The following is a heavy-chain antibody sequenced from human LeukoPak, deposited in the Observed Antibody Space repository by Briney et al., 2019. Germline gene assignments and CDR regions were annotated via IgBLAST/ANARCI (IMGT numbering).Heavy chain of an antibody. CDR3: ARDIVVVTGLHAFDI. J-gene: IGHJ3*02. D-gene: IGHD2-21*02. Sequence: SETLSLTCTVSGGSISSCYWSWIRQPAGKGLEWIGRIYTSGSTNYNPSLKSRVTMSVDTSKNQFSLKLSSVTAADTAVYYCARDIVVVTGLHAFDIWGQGTMVTVSS. CDR2: IYTSGST. V-gene: IGHV4-4*07. CDR1: GGSISSCY.